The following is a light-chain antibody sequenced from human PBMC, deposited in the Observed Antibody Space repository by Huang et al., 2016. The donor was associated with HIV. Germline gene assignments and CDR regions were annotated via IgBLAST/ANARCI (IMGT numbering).Light chain of an antibody. J-gene: IGKJ2*01. Sequence: EIVMTQSPATLSVSPGERATLSCRASQTVSSNLAWYQQKPGQAPRLLSYAASTRATDNPARFSGSGAGTEFTLTISSLQSEDFAVYYCQHYRVWPPVYTFGQGTKLEIK. CDR2: AAS. CDR1: QTVSSN. V-gene: IGKV3-15*01. CDR3: QHYRVWPPVYT.